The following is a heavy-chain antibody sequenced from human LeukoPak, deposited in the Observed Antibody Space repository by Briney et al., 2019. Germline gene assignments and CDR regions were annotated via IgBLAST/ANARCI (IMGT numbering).Heavy chain of an antibody. J-gene: IGHJ6*03. Sequence: GESLKISCKGSGYSFTSYWIGWVRQMPGKGLEWMGTIYPGDSDTRYSPSFQGQVTISADKSISTAYLQWSSLKASDTAMYYCARQVAHYYYYMDVWGKGTTVTVSS. CDR3: ARQVAHYYYYMDV. V-gene: IGHV5-51*01. CDR1: GYSFTSYW. CDR2: IYPGDSDT.